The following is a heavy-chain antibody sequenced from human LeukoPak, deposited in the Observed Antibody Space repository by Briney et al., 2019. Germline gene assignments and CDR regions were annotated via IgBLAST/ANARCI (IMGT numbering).Heavy chain of an antibody. D-gene: IGHD7-27*01. J-gene: IGHJ6*02. CDR3: ARALSGPFLYYYYYGMDV. CDR1: GYTFTGHY. Sequence: ASVKVSCKASGYTFTGHYMHWVRQAPGQGLEWMGRINPNSGGTNYAQKFQGRVTMTRDTSISTAYMELSRLRSDDTAVYYCARALSGPFLYYYYYGMDVWGQGTTVTVSS. CDR2: INPNSGGT. V-gene: IGHV1-2*06.